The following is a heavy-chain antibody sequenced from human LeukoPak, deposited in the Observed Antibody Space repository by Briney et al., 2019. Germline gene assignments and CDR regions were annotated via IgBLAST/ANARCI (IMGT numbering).Heavy chain of an antibody. CDR3: AKDHSFGYYYDSSGYYYY. CDR2: ISGCGGST. D-gene: IGHD3-22*01. Sequence: GGSVRLSCAASGFTFSCYAISWVRQAPGKGLEWVSAISGCGGSTYYADSVKGRFTISRDNSKNTLYLQMNSLRAEDTAVYYCAKDHSFGYYYDSSGYYYYWGQGTLATVSS. V-gene: IGHV3-23*01. CDR1: GFTFSCYA. J-gene: IGHJ4*02.